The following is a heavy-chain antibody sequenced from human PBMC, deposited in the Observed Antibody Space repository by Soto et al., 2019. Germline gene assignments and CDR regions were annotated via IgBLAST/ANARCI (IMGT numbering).Heavy chain of an antibody. V-gene: IGHV1-2*02. CDR2: INPNSGGT. D-gene: IGHD3-22*01. J-gene: IGHJ5*02. Sequence: GASVKVSCKASGYTFTGYYMHWVRQAPGQGLEWMGWINPNSGGTNYAQKFQGRVTMTRDTSTSTAYMELSRLRSDDTAVYYCARSRFTMIVGWWFDPWGQGTLVTVSS. CDR1: GYTFTGYY. CDR3: ARSRFTMIVGWWFDP.